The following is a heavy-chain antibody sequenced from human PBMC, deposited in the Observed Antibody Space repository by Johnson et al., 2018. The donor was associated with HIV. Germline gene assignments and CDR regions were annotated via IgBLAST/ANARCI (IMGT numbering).Heavy chain of an antibody. J-gene: IGHJ3*01. Sequence: DVQLVESGGGVVRPGGSLRLSCAASGFNVDDDALSWVRQLPGKGLEWVSGINYNGGSTGYADSVRDLFSISRDNAKNSLYLQMDSLRAEDTAMYYCARAKDAAYPYDAFDGWGHGTMVIVSA. V-gene: IGHV3-20*04. D-gene: IGHD2-15*01. CDR1: GFNVDDDA. CDR3: ARAKDAAYPYDAFDG. CDR2: INYNGGST.